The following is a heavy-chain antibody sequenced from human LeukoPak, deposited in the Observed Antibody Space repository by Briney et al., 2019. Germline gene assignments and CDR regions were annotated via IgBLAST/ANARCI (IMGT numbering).Heavy chain of an antibody. D-gene: IGHD3-10*01. Sequence: GGSLRLSCAASGFTFSSYAMHWVRQAPGKGLEWVAVISYDGSNKYYADSVKGRFTISRDNSKNTLYLQMNSLRAEDTAVYYCARVGGGTTSEGVYYYGSGSYPSDYWGQGTLVTVSS. CDR3: ARVGGGTTSEGVYYYGSGSYPSDY. CDR2: ISYDGSNK. J-gene: IGHJ4*02. V-gene: IGHV3-30-3*01. CDR1: GFTFSSYA.